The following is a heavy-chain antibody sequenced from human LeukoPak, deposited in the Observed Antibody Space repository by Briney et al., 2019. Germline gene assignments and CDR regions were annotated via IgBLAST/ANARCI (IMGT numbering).Heavy chain of an antibody. D-gene: IGHD3-16*01. CDR1: GYTFTGYY. Sequence: SVKVSCKASGYTFTGYYMHWVRQAPGQGLEWMGRIIPILGIANYAQKFQGRVTITADKSTSTAYMELSSLRSEDTAVYYCARRGENFDYWGQGTLVTVSS. V-gene: IGHV1-69*02. CDR3: ARRGENFDY. J-gene: IGHJ4*02. CDR2: IIPILGIA.